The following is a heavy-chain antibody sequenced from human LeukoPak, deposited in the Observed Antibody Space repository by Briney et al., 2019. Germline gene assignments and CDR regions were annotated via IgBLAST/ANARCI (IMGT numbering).Heavy chain of an antibody. CDR1: GFTFSNYA. Sequence: GGSLRLSCAASGFTFSNYAMHWVRQAPVKGLEWVAIISYDGSNKYYADSVKGRFTISRDDSKNTLYLQMNSLRAEDTAVYYCARDQWSNSWGQGTLVTVSS. CDR3: ARDQWSNS. D-gene: IGHD1-26*01. CDR2: ISYDGSNK. J-gene: IGHJ4*02. V-gene: IGHV3-30*04.